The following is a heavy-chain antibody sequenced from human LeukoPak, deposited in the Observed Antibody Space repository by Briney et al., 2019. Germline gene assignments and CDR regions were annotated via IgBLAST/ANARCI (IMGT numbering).Heavy chain of an antibody. CDR2: INHSGST. V-gene: IGHV4-34*01. CDR3: AGGADYYDTSGYYY. J-gene: IGHJ4*02. D-gene: IGHD3-22*01. Sequence: SETLSLTCAVYGGSFSGYYWSWIRQPPGKGLEWIGEINHSGSTNYNPSLKSRVTISVDTSKNQFSLKLSSVTAAETAVYYCAGGADYYDTSGYYYWGQGTLVTVSS. CDR1: GGSFSGYY.